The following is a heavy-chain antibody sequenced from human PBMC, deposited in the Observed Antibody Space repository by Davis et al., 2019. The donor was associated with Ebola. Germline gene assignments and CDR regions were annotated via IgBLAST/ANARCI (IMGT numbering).Heavy chain of an antibody. CDR2: INPDNSDT. J-gene: IGHJ4*02. V-gene: IGHV5-51*01. CDR1: GYKFTNYW. CDR3: ARQIGPLLEYCPSISCYALDY. Sequence: GESLKISCKGSGYKFTNYWIGWVRQMPGKGLEWMGIINPDNSDTRYSPSFQGQVTISADKSITTVYLQWSSLKASDTAMYYCARQIGPLLEYCPSISCYALDYWGQGTLVTVSS. D-gene: IGHD2-2*01.